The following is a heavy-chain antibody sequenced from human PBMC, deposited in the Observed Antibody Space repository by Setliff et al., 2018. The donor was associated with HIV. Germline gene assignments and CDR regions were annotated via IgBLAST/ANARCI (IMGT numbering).Heavy chain of an antibody. D-gene: IGHD4-4*01. J-gene: IGHJ3*02. Sequence: SETLSLTCTVAGGSTSSSSYYWGWIRQPPGMGLEWIASIYHNGNTYYNPSLESRVTMSVDTSKNQFSLKLSSVTAADTAVYYCATSLITVPPDAFDIWGQGTMVTVSS. CDR3: ATSLITVPPDAFDI. CDR1: GGSTSSSSYY. V-gene: IGHV4-39*07. CDR2: IYHNGNT.